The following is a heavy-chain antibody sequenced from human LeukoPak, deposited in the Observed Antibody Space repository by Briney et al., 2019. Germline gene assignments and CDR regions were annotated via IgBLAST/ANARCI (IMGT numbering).Heavy chain of an antibody. D-gene: IGHD3-9*01. J-gene: IGHJ4*02. Sequence: GGSLRLSCAVSGFPFSHYWMTWVRQAPGKGLEWVANIRQDGSDKYYVDSVRGRFTISRDNAKNSLYLQMNSLRDDDTAIYYCAAIDWAFLAWGQGALVTVPS. CDR2: IRQDGSDK. CDR1: GFPFSHYW. CDR3: AAIDWAFLA. V-gene: IGHV3-7*01.